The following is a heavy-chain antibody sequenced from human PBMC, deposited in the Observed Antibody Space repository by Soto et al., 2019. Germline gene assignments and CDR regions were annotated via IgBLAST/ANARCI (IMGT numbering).Heavy chain of an antibody. D-gene: IGHD6-13*01. CDR2: IYYSGST. V-gene: IGHV4-59*12. CDR3: ASSHAGAHITAAVH. CDR1: GGSISSYY. J-gene: IGHJ4*02. Sequence: PSETLSLTCTVSGGSISSYYWSWIRQPPGKGLEWIGYIYYSGSTNYNPSLKSRVTISVDTSKNQFSLKLSSVTAAYTAVYYCASSHAGAHITAAVHWGQGTLVTVSA.